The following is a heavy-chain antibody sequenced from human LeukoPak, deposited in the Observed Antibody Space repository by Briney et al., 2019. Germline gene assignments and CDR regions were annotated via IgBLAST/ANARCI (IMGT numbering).Heavy chain of an antibody. D-gene: IGHD3-3*01. CDR3: ARGFDFWSGSVYYYYYMDV. Sequence: GASVKVSCKASGGTFSSYAISWVRQAPGQGLEWMGGIIPIFGTANYAQKFQGRVTITADESTSTAYMELSSLRSEDTAVYYCARGFDFWSGSVYYYYYMDVWGKGTTVTVSS. CDR2: IIPIFGTA. CDR1: GGTFSSYA. V-gene: IGHV1-69*13. J-gene: IGHJ6*03.